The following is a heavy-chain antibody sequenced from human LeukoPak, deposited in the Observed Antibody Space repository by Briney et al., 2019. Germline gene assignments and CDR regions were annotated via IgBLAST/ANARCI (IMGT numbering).Heavy chain of an antibody. V-gene: IGHV3-7*03. J-gene: IGHJ4*02. Sequence: GGSLRLSCVASEFIFSDYWMSWVRQAPGKGLEWVANIKQGGREEKYVGSVKGRFAISRDDAKSTLYLQMDSLSGDDTAVYYCARQQLNKVIGIVDYWGQGTLVTVSS. CDR3: ARQQLNKVIGIVDY. CDR2: IKQGGREE. D-gene: IGHD6-13*01. CDR1: EFIFSDYW.